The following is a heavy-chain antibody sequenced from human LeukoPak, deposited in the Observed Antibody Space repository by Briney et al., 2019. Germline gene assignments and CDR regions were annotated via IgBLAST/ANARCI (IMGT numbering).Heavy chain of an antibody. J-gene: IGHJ4*02. V-gene: IGHV4-34*01. CDR3: ARRVVRGVITN. Sequence: SETLSLTCAVYGRSFSGYYWSWIRQPPGKGLEWIGEINHSGSTNYNPSLKSRVTISVDTSKNQFSLKLSSVTAADTAVYYCARRVVRGVITNWGQGTLVTVSS. CDR1: GRSFSGYY. CDR2: INHSGST. D-gene: IGHD3-10*01.